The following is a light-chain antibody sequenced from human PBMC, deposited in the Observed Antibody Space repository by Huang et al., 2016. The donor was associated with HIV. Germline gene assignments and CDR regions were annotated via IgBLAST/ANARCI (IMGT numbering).Light chain of an antibody. CDR3: QQYNNWPPLT. V-gene: IGKV3-15*01. CDR2: GAS. J-gene: IGKJ4*01. CDR1: QSISSN. Sequence: EIVMTQSPATLSMSPGERATLSCRANQSISSNLAWYQQKPGQAPRLLIYGASTRATGIPARFSGSGSATEFTLTISSLQSEDFAVYYCQQYNNWPPLTFGGGTKVEIK.